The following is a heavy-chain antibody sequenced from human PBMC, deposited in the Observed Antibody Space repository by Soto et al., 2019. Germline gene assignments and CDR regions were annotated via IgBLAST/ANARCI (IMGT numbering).Heavy chain of an antibody. CDR2: ISYDGSNK. V-gene: IGHV3-30-3*01. D-gene: IGHD3-9*01. CDR1: GFTFSSYA. Sequence: QVQLVESGGGVVQPGRSLRLSCAASGFTFSSYAMHWVRQAPGKGLEWVAVISYDGSNKYYADSVKGRFTISRDNSKNTLYLQMNSLGAEDTAVYYCARGRLGIDYWGQGTLVTVSS. J-gene: IGHJ4*02. CDR3: ARGRLGIDY.